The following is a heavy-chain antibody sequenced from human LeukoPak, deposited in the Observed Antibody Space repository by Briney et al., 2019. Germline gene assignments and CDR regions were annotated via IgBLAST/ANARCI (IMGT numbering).Heavy chain of an antibody. CDR1: GFTFSDYY. CDR3: VTGKPGPYYYYMDV. D-gene: IGHD3-10*01. J-gene: IGHJ6*03. CDR2: ISSSGTSI. Sequence: GGSLRLSCAASGFTFSDYYMAWIRQAPGKGLEWVSHISSSGTSILDADSVKGRFTISRDNAKNSLYLLLNSLRAEDTGVYCCVTGKPGPYYYYMDVWGKGTTVTVSS. V-gene: IGHV3-11*04.